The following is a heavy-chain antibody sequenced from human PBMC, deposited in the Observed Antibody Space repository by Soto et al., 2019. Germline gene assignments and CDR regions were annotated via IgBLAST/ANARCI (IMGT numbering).Heavy chain of an antibody. CDR2: IKSKSDDGTT. D-gene: IGHD1-26*01. V-gene: IGHV3-15*01. Sequence: GGSLRLSCAGSGFIFSNVWMNWVRQAPGKGLEWVGHIKSKSDDGTTDYAAPVKGRFTISRDDSKNTLYLEMNSLQSEDTALYYCNTYGVGATNSWFDPWGQGTLVAVSS. J-gene: IGHJ5*01. CDR3: NTYGVGATNSWFDP. CDR1: GFIFSNVW.